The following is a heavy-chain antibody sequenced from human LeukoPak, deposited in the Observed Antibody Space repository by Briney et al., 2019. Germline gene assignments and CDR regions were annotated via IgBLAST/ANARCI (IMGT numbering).Heavy chain of an antibody. CDR3: ARHGGYSSPYLH. V-gene: IGHV4-59*08. CDR2: IYYSGTT. CDR1: GGSISNCY. D-gene: IGHD6-13*01. J-gene: IGHJ1*01. Sequence: SETLSLTCTVSGGSISNCYWSWIRQPPGKGLECIGYIYYSGTTNYNPSLKSRVTISVDTSKNQFSLKLSSVTAADTAVYYCARHGGYSSPYLHWGQGTLVTVSS.